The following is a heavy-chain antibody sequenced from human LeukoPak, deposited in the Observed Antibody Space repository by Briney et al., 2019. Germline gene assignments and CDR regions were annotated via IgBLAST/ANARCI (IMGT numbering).Heavy chain of an antibody. CDR2: IYHSGST. CDR1: GYSISIGYY. V-gene: IGHV4-38-2*01. J-gene: IGHJ4*02. D-gene: IGHD3-22*01. CDR3: ARHAFFDSTGYYYYFDY. Sequence: SETLSLTXAVSGYSISIGYYWAWIRQPPGKGLEWIGSIYHSGSTYYNPSLKSRVTLSMDTSKNQFSLKLSSATAADTAAYHCARHAFFDSTGYYYYFDYWGQGSLVTVSS.